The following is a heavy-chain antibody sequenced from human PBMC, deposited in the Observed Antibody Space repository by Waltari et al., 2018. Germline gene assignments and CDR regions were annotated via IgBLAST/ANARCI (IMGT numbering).Heavy chain of an antibody. V-gene: IGHV3-74*01. Sequence: EVQLVESGGDLVQPGGSLRLSCAASGFAFSSYWMHWVRQTPGKGLVWGSRMYTGASDTYDADSGKGRFTISRDNAKNTLYLQMNSLRVEDTAVYYCTRGGVGYGNFEYWGLGTLVTVSS. CDR1: GFAFSSYW. CDR2: MYTGASDT. CDR3: TRGGVGYGNFEY. D-gene: IGHD5-12*01. J-gene: IGHJ4*02.